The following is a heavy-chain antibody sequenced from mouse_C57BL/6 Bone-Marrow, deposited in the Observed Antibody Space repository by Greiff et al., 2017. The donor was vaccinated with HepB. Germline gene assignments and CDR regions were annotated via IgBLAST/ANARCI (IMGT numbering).Heavy chain of an antibody. Sequence: VMLVESGEGLVKPGGSLKLSCAASGFTFSSYAMSWVRQTPEKRLEWVAYISSGGDYIYYADTVKGRFTISRDNARNTLYLQMSSLKSEDTAMYYCTRMTYYDYDGAYFDYWGQGTTLTVSS. CDR3: TRMTYYDYDGAYFDY. J-gene: IGHJ2*01. D-gene: IGHD2-4*01. CDR2: ISSGGDYI. V-gene: IGHV5-9-1*02. CDR1: GFTFSSYA.